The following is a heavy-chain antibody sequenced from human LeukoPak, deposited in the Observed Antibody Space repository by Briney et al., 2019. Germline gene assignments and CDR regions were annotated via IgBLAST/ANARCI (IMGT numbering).Heavy chain of an antibody. Sequence: GGSLRLSCAASGFTFSNAWMNWVRQAPGKGLEWVGRIFSKSDGGTTEYSVPVKGRFTISRDDSKNTLYLQMDSLKTEDTALYYCTTGRDYHHSSDFDDWGQGTLVTVAS. V-gene: IGHV3-15*01. CDR3: TTGRDYHHSSDFDD. CDR2: IFSKSDGGTT. D-gene: IGHD3-22*01. J-gene: IGHJ4*02. CDR1: GFTFSNAW.